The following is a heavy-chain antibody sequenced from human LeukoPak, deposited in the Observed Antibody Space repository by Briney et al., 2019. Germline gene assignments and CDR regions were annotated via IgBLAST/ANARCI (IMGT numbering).Heavy chain of an antibody. CDR1: GFTVSSNY. V-gene: IGHV3-66*02. CDR3: ARDRVFDY. D-gene: IGHD1-14*01. J-gene: IGHJ4*02. Sequence: GGSLRLSCAASGFTVSSNYMSWVRKAPGKGLEWVSVISSGGSTYYADSVKGRFTISRDNSKNTLYLQLSSLRAEDTAVYYCARDRVFDYWGQGTLVTVSS. CDR2: ISSGGST.